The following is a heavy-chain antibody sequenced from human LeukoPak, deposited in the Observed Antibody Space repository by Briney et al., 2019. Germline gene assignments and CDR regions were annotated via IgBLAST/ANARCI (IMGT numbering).Heavy chain of an antibody. CDR3: ARDGRGWLTLDL. V-gene: IGHV3-23*01. J-gene: IGHJ1*01. Sequence: GGSLRLSCAASGFTFSSYAMSWVRQAPGKGLEWVSAISGSGGSTYYADSVKGRFTISRDNSKNTLYLQMNGLRAEDTAVYYCARDGRGWLTLDLWGLGTLVTVSS. CDR1: GFTFSSYA. D-gene: IGHD6-19*01. CDR2: ISGSGGST.